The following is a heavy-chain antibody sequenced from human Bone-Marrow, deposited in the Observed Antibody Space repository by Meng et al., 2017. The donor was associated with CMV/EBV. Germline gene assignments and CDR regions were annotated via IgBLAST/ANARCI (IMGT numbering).Heavy chain of an antibody. D-gene: IGHD4-23*01. Sequence: SLKISCAASGFTFDDYAMHWVRQAPGKGLEWVSGISWNSGSIGYADSVKGRFTISRDNAKNSLYLQMNSLRAEDTALYYCARGAYYGGNSKVFSYWGQGTLVTVSS. CDR2: ISWNSGSI. V-gene: IGHV3-9*01. CDR3: ARGAYYGGNSKVFSY. J-gene: IGHJ4*02. CDR1: GFTFDDYA.